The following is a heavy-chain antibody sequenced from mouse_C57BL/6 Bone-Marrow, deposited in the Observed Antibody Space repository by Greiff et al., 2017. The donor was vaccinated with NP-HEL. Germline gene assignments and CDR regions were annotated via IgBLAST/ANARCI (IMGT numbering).Heavy chain of an antibody. J-gene: IGHJ4*01. CDR2: IWSDGST. CDR1: GFSLTSYG. V-gene: IGHV2-6-1*01. CDR3: ARHCDYDTYYAMDY. Sequence: VKLMESGPGLVAPSQSLSITCTVSGFSLTSYGVHWVRQPPGKGLEWLVVIWSDGSTTYNSALKSRLSISKDNSKSQVFLKMNSLQTDDTAMYYCARHCDYDTYYAMDYWGQGTSVTVSS. D-gene: IGHD2-4*01.